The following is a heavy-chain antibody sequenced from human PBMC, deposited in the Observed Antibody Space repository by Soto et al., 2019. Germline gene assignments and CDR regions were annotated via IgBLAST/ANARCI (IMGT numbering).Heavy chain of an antibody. D-gene: IGHD2-2*01. V-gene: IGHV3-48*01. J-gene: IGHJ6*03. CDR2: ISSSSSTI. CDR3: ARGGSIVPALYYYYYMEV. CDR1: GFTFSSYS. Sequence: PGGSLRLSCAASGFTFSSYSMKWVRQAPGKGLEWVSYISSSSSTIYYADSVKGRFTISRDNAKNSLYLQMNSLRAEDTAVYYCARGGSIVPALYYYYYMEVWGKGTTVTVSS.